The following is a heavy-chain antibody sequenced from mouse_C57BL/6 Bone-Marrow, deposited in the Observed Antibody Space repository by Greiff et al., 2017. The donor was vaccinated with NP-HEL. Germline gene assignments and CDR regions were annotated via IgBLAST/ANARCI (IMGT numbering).Heavy chain of an antibody. J-gene: IGHJ4*01. CDR1: GFNIKDDY. CDR2: INPENGDT. D-gene: IGHD1-1*01. CDR3: TTRTDGSSYYAMDY. V-gene: IGHV14-4*01. Sequence: VQLQQSGAELVRPGASVKLSCTASGFNIKDDYMHWVKQRPEQGLEWIGWINPENGDTEYASKFQGKATITADTSSNTAYLQLSSLTSEDTAVYYCTTRTDGSSYYAMDYWGQGTTVTVSS.